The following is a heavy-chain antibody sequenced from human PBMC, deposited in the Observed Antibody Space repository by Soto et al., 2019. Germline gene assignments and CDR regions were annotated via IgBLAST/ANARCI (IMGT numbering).Heavy chain of an antibody. Sequence: GGSLRLSCAASGFTFSSYAMHWVRQAPGKGLEWVAVISYDGSNKYYADSVKGRFTISRDNSKNTLYLQMNSLRAEDTAVYYCAREVGTPAMVRGVIDYWGQRTLVTVSS. D-gene: IGHD3-10*01. CDR3: AREVGTPAMVRGVIDY. V-gene: IGHV3-30-3*01. J-gene: IGHJ4*02. CDR1: GFTFSSYA. CDR2: ISYDGSNK.